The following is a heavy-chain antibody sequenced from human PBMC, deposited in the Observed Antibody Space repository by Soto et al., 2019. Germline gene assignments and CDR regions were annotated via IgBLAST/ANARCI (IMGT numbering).Heavy chain of an antibody. J-gene: IGHJ6*02. Sequence: CGPTLVNPTQPLTLTCTFSGVSLSTSGGGVGWIRQPPGKALEWLALSYWDDDKRYSLSLKSRLNITKDTSNNQVVHTMTTMHPLDTTPYYCAPTYYHCWSGHRPDHYYGMDVWGQGTTVTVSS. CDR3: APTYYHCWSGHRPDHYYGMDV. CDR2: SYWDDDK. CDR1: GVSLSTSGGG. D-gene: IGHD3-3*01. V-gene: IGHV2-5*02.